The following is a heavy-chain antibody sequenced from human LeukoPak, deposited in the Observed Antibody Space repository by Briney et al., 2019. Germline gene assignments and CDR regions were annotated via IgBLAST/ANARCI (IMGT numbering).Heavy chain of an antibody. J-gene: IGHJ3*01. V-gene: IGHV3-15*01. CDR1: GFTFSNAW. CDR2: IKSKTGGGTT. Sequence: PGGSLRLSCAASGFTFSNAWMSWVRQAPGKGLEWVGRIKSKTGGGTTDYAAPVKGRFTISRDDSKNTLYLQMNSLKTEDTAVYYCTTGTTRSLWGQGTMVTVSS. D-gene: IGHD1-14*01. CDR3: TTGTTRSL.